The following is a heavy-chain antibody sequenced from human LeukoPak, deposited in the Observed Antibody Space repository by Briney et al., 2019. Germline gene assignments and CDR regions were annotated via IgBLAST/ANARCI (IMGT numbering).Heavy chain of an antibody. CDR3: ARDPRAIAVAGNEYFQQ. V-gene: IGHV3-74*01. CDR2: INSEGSST. CDR1: VVTSSSYL. J-gene: IGHJ1*01. Sequence: RGSLRLSCAQSVVTSSSYLMHWGRQTPRERLLWVSRINSEGSSTTYVDYVKGRFTISRDNAKYQLYVQLNSLRAEDTAVYYCARDPRAIAVAGNEYFQQWGEGTLVSVSS. D-gene: IGHD6-19*01.